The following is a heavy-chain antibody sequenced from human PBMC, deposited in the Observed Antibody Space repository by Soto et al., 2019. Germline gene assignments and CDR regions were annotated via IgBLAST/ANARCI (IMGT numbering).Heavy chain of an antibody. CDR2: ISGSGGST. J-gene: IGHJ4*02. D-gene: IGHD6-13*01. Sequence: GWSLRLSCAASGFTFSSYAMSWVRQAPGKGLEWVSAISGSGGSTYYADSVKGRFTISRDNSKNTLYLQMNSLRAEDTAVYYCAKDRPPGYFLYYFDYWGQGTLVTVSS. CDR1: GFTFSSYA. V-gene: IGHV3-23*01. CDR3: AKDRPPGYFLYYFDY.